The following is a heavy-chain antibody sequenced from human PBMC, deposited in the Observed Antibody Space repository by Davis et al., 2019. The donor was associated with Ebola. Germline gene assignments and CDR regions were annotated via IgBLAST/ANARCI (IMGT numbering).Heavy chain of an antibody. D-gene: IGHD3-16*01. CDR2: ISLNSGGT. CDR1: GFNFIDYY. CDR3: ARDDKVMHFDY. Sequence: ASVKVSCKTSGFNFIDYYMRWGRQAPGEGPEGMGWISLNSGGTKYSHKFQGRVTMTRDTSINTAHMELSGLRYDDTAVYYCARDDKVMHFDYWGQGTLVTVSS. J-gene: IGHJ4*02. V-gene: IGHV1-2*02.